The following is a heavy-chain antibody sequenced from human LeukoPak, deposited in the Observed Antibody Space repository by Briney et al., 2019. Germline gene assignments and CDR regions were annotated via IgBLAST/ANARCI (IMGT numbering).Heavy chain of an antibody. V-gene: IGHV4-61*02. CDR3: ARSGYSNFDY. CDR2: IYASGST. Sequence: SETLSLTCTVSGGSLSSGSDYWSWIRQSAGKGLEWIGRIYASGSTNYNPSLKSRVTISVDTSKNQFSLKLSSVTAAHTAVYYCARSGYSNFDYWGQGTLVTVSS. CDR1: GGSLSSGSDY. D-gene: IGHD3-3*01. J-gene: IGHJ4*02.